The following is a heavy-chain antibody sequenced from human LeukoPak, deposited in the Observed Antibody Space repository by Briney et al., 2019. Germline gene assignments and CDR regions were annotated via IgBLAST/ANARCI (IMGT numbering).Heavy chain of an antibody. V-gene: IGHV3-21*01. D-gene: IGHD4-17*01. J-gene: IGHJ3*02. CDR2: ISSSSSYI. CDR1: GFTFSSYW. CDR3: ARDESWGNDYGDYQDAFDI. Sequence: GGSLRLSCAASGFTFSSYWMHWVRQAPGKGLEWVSFISSSSSYIYNADSVKGRFTISRDNAKNSLYLQMNSLRAEDTAVYYCARDESWGNDYGDYQDAFDIWGQGTMVTVSS.